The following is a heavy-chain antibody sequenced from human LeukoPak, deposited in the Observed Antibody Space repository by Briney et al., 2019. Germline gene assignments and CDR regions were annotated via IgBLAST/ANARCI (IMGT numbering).Heavy chain of an antibody. Sequence: ASVKVSCKASGYTFTGYYMHWVRQAPGQGLEWMGRIIPIFGTANYAQKFQGRVTITTDESTSTAYMELSSLRSEDTAVYYCARVSIAAAFNWFDPWGQGTLVTVSS. V-gene: IGHV1-69*05. J-gene: IGHJ5*02. D-gene: IGHD6-13*01. CDR3: ARVSIAAAFNWFDP. CDR2: IIPIFGTA. CDR1: GYTFTGYY.